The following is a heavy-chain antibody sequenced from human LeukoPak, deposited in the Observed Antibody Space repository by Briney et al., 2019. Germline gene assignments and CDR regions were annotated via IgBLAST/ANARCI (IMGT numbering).Heavy chain of an antibody. D-gene: IGHD3-3*01. CDR3: ARDSPSTIFGVVRGGESWFDP. CDR2: INPSGGST. J-gene: IGHJ5*02. V-gene: IGHV1-46*01. Sequence: ASVKVSCKASGYTFTSYYMHWVRQAPGQGLEWMGIINPSGGSTSYAQKFQGRVTMTRDTSTSTVYMELSSLRSEDTAVYYCARDSPSTIFGVVRGGESWFDPWGQGTLVTVSS. CDR1: GYTFTSYY.